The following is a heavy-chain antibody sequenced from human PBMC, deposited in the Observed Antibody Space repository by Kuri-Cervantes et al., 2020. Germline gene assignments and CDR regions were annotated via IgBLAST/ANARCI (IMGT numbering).Heavy chain of an antibody. Sequence: GGSLRLSCAASGFTFSSYEMNWVRQAPGKGLEWVSYISSSGSTIYYADSVKGRFTISRDNSKNTLYLQMNSLRAEDTAVYYCAKEPYYYNLFDYWGQGTLVTVSS. CDR3: AKEPYYYNLFDY. D-gene: IGHD3-10*01. V-gene: IGHV3-48*03. J-gene: IGHJ4*02. CDR1: GFTFSSYE. CDR2: ISSSGSTI.